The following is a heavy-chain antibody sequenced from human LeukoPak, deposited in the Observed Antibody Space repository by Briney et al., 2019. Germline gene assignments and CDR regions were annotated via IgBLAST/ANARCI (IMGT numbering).Heavy chain of an antibody. D-gene: IGHD3-22*01. CDR2: IKSKANSYAT. CDR1: GFTFSGSA. Sequence: PGGSLRLSCAASGFTFSGSAMQWVRQASGKGLEWVGRIKSKANSYATAYAASVKGRFTISRDDSKNTAYLQMNSLKTEDTAVYYCTRHSPSYYYDSSGYYRIAEYFQHWGQGTLVTVSS. V-gene: IGHV3-73*01. CDR3: TRHSPSYYYDSSGYYRIAEYFQH. J-gene: IGHJ1*01.